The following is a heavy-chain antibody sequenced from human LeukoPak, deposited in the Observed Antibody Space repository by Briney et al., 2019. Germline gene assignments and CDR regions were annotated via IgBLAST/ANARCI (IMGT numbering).Heavy chain of an antibody. D-gene: IGHD5-24*01. V-gene: IGHV3-30*04. Sequence: PGRSLRLSCAASGFRFSAYAMHWVRQAPGKGLEWVAIISYDGSNKYFADSVKGRFTISRDNSKNTLYLQMNSLRAEDTAVYYCAKSGYNRFDYWGQGTLVTVSS. CDR2: ISYDGSNK. CDR1: GFRFSAYA. CDR3: AKSGYNRFDY. J-gene: IGHJ4*02.